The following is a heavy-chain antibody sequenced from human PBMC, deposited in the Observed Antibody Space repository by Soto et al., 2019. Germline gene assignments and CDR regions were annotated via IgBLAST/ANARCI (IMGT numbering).Heavy chain of an antibody. Sequence: GGSLRLSCAASGFTFSYYWMTWVRQAPGKGLEWVANIKQDGSERYYGDSVKGRFTISRDNAKNSLFLQMNSLRAEDTAMYYCARYSSDFKGFDSWGQGALVTVSS. CDR1: GFTFSYYW. D-gene: IGHD3-3*01. CDR3: ARYSSDFKGFDS. V-gene: IGHV3-7*01. CDR2: IKQDGSER. J-gene: IGHJ5*01.